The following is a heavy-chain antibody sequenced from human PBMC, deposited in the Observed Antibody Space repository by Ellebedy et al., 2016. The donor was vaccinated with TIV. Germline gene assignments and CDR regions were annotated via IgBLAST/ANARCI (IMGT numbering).Heavy chain of an antibody. CDR2: ISYDGSNK. V-gene: IGHV3-30-3*01. J-gene: IGHJ4*02. CDR3: ARAPMDY. CDR1: GFTFNTYA. Sequence: PGGSLRLSCAASGFTFNTYAIHWVRQAPGKGLDWVALISYDGSNKYYAGSVKGRFSISRDNSKKTLYLQMNSPRVEDSAIYYCARAPMDYWGQGTLVTVSS.